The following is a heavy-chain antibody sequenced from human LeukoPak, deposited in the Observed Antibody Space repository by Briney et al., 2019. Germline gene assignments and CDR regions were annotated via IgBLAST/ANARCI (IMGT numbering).Heavy chain of an antibody. CDR3: AKLCVVPAASVDY. CDR2: ISYDGSNK. V-gene: IGHV3-30*18. D-gene: IGHD2-2*01. CDR1: GFTSSSYG. Sequence: GRSLRLSCAASGFTSSSYGIHWVRQAPGKGLERVAVISYDGSNKYYADSVKGRFTISRDNSKNTLYLQMNSLRAEDTAVYYCAKLCVVPAASVDYWGQGTLVTVSS. J-gene: IGHJ4*02.